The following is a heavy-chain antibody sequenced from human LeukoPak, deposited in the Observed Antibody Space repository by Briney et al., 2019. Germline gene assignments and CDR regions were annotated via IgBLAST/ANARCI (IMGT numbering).Heavy chain of an antibody. CDR1: GFTFSSYA. CDR2: ISGSGGST. D-gene: IGHD3-22*01. V-gene: IGHV3-23*01. CDR3: AKSGGYYDSSGYVDY. Sequence: GGSLRLSCAASGFTFSSYAMSWVRQAPGKGLEWVSAISGSGGSTYYADSVKGRFTISRDNSKNTLYLQMNSLRAEDTAVYYCAKSGGYYDSSGYVDYWGQGTLVTVSS. J-gene: IGHJ4*02.